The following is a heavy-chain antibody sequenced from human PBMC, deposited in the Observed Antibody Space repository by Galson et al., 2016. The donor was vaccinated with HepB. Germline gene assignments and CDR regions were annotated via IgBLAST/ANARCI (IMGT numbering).Heavy chain of an antibody. V-gene: IGHV3-64D*06. D-gene: IGHD1-7*01. CDR1: GFIFRTYA. CDR3: VKVGTTGDFFYYMDV. Sequence: SLRLSCAASGFIFRTYAMHWVRQAPGKGLEYVSGISSKGSSTYYADSVKGRFSISRDNSKNTLYLQMSSLRAEDTAVYYCVKVGTTGDFFYYMDVWGPGTMVTVSS. CDR2: ISSKGSST. J-gene: IGHJ6*03.